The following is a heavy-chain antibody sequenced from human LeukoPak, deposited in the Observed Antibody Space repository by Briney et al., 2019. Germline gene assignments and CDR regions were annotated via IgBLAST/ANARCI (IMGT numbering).Heavy chain of an antibody. V-gene: IGHV3-23*01. CDR2: VSGSGGGT. Sequence: PGRSLRLSCTSSGFTFGTYAVSWFRQAPGKGLEWVAGVSGSGGGTNYADSVRGRFTISRDNSKNTLYLQMNSLGAEDTAVYFCAKRGVVIRVILVGFHKEAYYFDSWGQGALVTVSS. CDR1: GFTFGTYA. CDR3: AKRGVVIRVILVGFHKEAYYFDS. D-gene: IGHD3-22*01. J-gene: IGHJ4*02.